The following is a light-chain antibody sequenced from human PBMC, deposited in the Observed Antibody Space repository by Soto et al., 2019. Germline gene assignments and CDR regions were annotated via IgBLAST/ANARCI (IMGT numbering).Light chain of an antibody. V-gene: IGKV1-5*03. CDR1: QSVSSW. J-gene: IGKJ4*02. Sequence: DIQMTQSPSTLSASVGDIVTITCRASQSVSSWLAWYDHKPGKTRNRLSYKASSLESGVPSRFSGSGSGTEFTLPISSLQPDDFATYYCQLYNSYPLTFGGGTQGEI. CDR3: QLYNSYPLT. CDR2: KAS.